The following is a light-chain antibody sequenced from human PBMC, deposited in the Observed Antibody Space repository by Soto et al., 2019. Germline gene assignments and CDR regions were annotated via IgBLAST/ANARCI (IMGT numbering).Light chain of an antibody. V-gene: IGKV1-39*01. J-gene: IGKJ4*01. Sequence: DIQMTQSPSSLSASVGDRVTITCRASQSISRYLNWYQQRPRKAPKFLIYAASSLQSAVPSRFSGNGFGTDFTLTISRLQPEDFATDYCQQSHSTPHTFGGGTKVDIQ. CDR1: QSISRY. CDR2: AAS. CDR3: QQSHSTPHT.